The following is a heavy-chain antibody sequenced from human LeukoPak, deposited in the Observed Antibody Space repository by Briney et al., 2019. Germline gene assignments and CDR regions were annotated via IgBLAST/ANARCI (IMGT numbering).Heavy chain of an antibody. J-gene: IGHJ5*02. CDR3: TGGGLVRGTLHWFDP. CDR1: GDSVSGGSAG. V-gene: IGHV6-1*01. Sequence: QTLSLTCAISGDSVSGGSAGWNWIRQSPSRGLEWLGWIYYRSKWYSDYAISLKSRITINPDTSRNQFSLQLNSVTHDDTAVYYCTGGGLVRGTLHWFDPWGQGTLVTVSS. D-gene: IGHD3-10*01. CDR2: IYYRSKWYS.